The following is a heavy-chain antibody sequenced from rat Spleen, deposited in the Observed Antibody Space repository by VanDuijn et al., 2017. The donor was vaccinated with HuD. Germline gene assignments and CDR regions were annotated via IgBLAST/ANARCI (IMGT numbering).Heavy chain of an antibody. V-gene: IGHV5-22*01. D-gene: IGHD1-12*03. J-gene: IGHJ2*01. CDR1: GFTFSDYY. CDR3: TRGRLPWVMDA. Sequence: EVQLVESGGGLVQPGRSMKLSCAASGFTFSDYYMAWVRQAPKKGLEWVASISYEGSSTYYPDSVKGRFTISRDNAKSTLYLQMNSLRSEDTATYYCTRGRLPWVMDAWGQGVMVTVSS. CDR2: ISYEGSST.